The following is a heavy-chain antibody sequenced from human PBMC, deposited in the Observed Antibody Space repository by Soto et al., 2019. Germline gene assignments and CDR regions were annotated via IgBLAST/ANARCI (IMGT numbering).Heavy chain of an antibody. D-gene: IGHD6-25*01. CDR1: GGSISSSDFY. Sequence: QLQLQESGPGLVKPSETLSLTCTVSGGSISSSDFYWGWLRQTPGKGLEFIGSMYYSGTTYYNPSLKSRVTISVDTSKNQSTLKLISVTAADTAVYYCAVVDSTGNWFDPWGEGALVTVSS. J-gene: IGHJ5*02. CDR3: AVVDSTGNWFDP. V-gene: IGHV4-39*01. CDR2: MYYSGTT.